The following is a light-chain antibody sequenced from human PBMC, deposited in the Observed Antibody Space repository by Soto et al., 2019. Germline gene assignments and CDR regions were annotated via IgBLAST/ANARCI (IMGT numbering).Light chain of an antibody. CDR3: GSYTSTNSVI. V-gene: IGLV2-14*03. CDR1: SSDICAYAY. J-gene: IGLJ2*01. CDR2: DVN. Sequence: QSALTQPASVSGSPGQSIAISCTGTSSDICAYAYVSWYQQHPGKIPKLIVFDVNYQPSGVSSRFSGFKSGNTASLTISGLQAEDEADYYCGSYTSTNSVIFGGGTKLTVL.